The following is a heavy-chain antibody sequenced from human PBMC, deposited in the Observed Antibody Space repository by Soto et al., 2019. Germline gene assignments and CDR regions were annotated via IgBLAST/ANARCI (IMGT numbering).Heavy chain of an antibody. J-gene: IGHJ5*02. CDR3: ARGSYSSSSFWFDP. Sequence: QVQLQESGPGLVKPSQTLSLTCTVSCGSISSGGYYWSWIRQHPGKGLEWIGYIYYSGSTYYNPSLKSRVTISVDTSKNQFSLKLSSVTAADTAVYYCARGSYSSSSFWFDPWGQGPLVTVSS. CDR1: CGSISSGGYY. V-gene: IGHV4-31*03. CDR2: IYYSGST. D-gene: IGHD6-6*01.